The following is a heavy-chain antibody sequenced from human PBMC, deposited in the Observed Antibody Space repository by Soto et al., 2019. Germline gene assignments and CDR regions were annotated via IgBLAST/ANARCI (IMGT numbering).Heavy chain of an antibody. CDR2: LWYDGSNK. D-gene: IGHD3-10*01. J-gene: IGHJ4*02. CDR3: ARELLWFGELLGIGY. V-gene: IGHV3-33*01. Sequence: QVQLVESGGGVVQPGRSLRLSCAASGFTFSSYGMHWVRQAPGKGLEWVAVLWYDGSNKYYADSVKGRFTISRDNYKNTLELQMNSLGAGDTAVYYCARELLWFGELLGIGYWGQGTLVTVSS. CDR1: GFTFSSYG.